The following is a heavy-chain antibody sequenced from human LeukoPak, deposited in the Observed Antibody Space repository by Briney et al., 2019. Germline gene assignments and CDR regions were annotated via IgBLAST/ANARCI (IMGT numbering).Heavy chain of an antibody. V-gene: IGHV3-7*01. D-gene: IGHD5-18*01. CDR3: ARHLSGVTGYTYGRGIDY. Sequence: RPGGSLRLSCAASGFTFSDHYMDWVRQAPGKGLEWVANIKKDGSEKYYVDSVKGRFTISRDNAKTSLYLHMNSLRAEDTAVYYCARHLSGVTGYTYGRGIDYWGQGTLVTVSS. CDR2: IKKDGSEK. CDR1: GFTFSDHY. J-gene: IGHJ4*02.